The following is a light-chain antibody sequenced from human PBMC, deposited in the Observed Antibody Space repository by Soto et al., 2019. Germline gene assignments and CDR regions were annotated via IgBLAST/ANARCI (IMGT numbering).Light chain of an antibody. CDR2: DDS. Sequence: SYELTQPPSVSVAPGQTARITCGGDNLGSKSVHWYQQKPGQAPVLVVYDDSDRPSGIPERFSGSNSGNSATLTISRVAAGDEADYYCQVWDNDSDHHVFGTGTKLTVL. CDR1: NLGSKS. V-gene: IGLV3-21*02. J-gene: IGLJ1*01. CDR3: QVWDNDSDHHV.